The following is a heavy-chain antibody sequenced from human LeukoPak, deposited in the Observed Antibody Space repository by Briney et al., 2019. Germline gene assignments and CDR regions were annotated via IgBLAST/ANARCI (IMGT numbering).Heavy chain of an antibody. CDR1: GYNFTNYC. Sequence: GESLTIACKGSGYNFTNYCIGWVRQVPGKGLEWMGIINPGESDVRYSPSFQGQVTTSADKSINTAYLHRSSLKAADTAIYYFSRGGSHFEYWGERALVTASS. CDR2: INPGESDV. D-gene: IGHD3-16*01. CDR3: SRGGSHFEY. V-gene: IGHV5-51*01. J-gene: IGHJ4*02.